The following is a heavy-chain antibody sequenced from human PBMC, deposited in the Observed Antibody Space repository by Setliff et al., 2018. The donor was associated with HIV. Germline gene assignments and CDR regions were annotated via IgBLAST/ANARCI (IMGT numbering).Heavy chain of an antibody. V-gene: IGHV1-2*02. CDR1: GYTFTGYY. J-gene: IGHJ3*02. Sequence: GASVKVSCNASGYTFTGYYLHWVRQAPGQGREWMGWISPKKGGTNYAQKFQGRVTMTRDTSVSTAYMELSSLRSDDTAVYYCARGDWELLGAFDIWGQGTMVTVSS. CDR2: ISPKKGGT. CDR3: ARGDWELLGAFDI. D-gene: IGHD1-26*01.